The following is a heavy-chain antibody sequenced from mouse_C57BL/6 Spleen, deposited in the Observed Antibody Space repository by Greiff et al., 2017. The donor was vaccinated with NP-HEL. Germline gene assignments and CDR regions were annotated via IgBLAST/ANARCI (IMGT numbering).Heavy chain of an antibody. CDR1: GYAFSSSW. CDR2: IYPGDGDT. Sequence: VQLQQSGPELVKPGASVKISCKASGYAFSSSWMNWVKQRPGKGLEWIGRIYPGDGDTNYNGKFKGKATLTADKSSSTAYMQLSSLTSEDSAVYFCARGIYDDYERFAYWGQGTLVTVSA. D-gene: IGHD2-4*01. J-gene: IGHJ3*01. V-gene: IGHV1-82*01. CDR3: ARGIYDDYERFAY.